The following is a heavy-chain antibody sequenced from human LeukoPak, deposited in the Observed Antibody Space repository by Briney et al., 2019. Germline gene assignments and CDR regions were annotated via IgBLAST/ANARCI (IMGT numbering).Heavy chain of an antibody. CDR3: ARGRYSSGRYFDY. Sequence: SETLSLTCTVSGYSISSGYYWGWIRQPPGKGLEWIGAIYHSGSTNYNPSLKSRVTISVDTSKNQFSLKLSSVTAADTAVYYCARGRYSSGRYFDYWGQGALVTVSS. V-gene: IGHV4-38-2*02. J-gene: IGHJ4*02. CDR2: IYHSGST. D-gene: IGHD6-19*01. CDR1: GYSISSGYY.